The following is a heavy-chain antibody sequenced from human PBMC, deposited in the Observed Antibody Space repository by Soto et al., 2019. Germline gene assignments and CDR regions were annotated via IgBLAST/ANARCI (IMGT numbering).Heavy chain of an antibody. CDR1: GFTFSSYA. V-gene: IGHV3-30-3*01. CDR2: ISYDGSNK. J-gene: IGHJ6*02. CDR3: ARVRATVTTWGDYYYYYGMDV. Sequence: QVQLVESGGGVVQPGRSLRLSCAASGFTFSSYAMHWVRQAPGKGLEWVAVISYDGSNKYYADSVKGRFTISRDNSKNTLYLQMNSLGAEDTAVYYCARVRATVTTWGDYYYYYGMDVWGQGTTVTVSS. D-gene: IGHD4-17*01.